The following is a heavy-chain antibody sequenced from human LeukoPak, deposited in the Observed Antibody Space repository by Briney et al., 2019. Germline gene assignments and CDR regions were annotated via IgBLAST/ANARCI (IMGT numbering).Heavy chain of an antibody. CDR2: IKSDGST. CDR1: GFTFSTYW. V-gene: IGHV3-74*01. D-gene: IGHD3-3*01. J-gene: IGHJ1*01. CDR3: ARAPSEIGGYYPEYFRH. Sequence: GGSQRLSCAASGFTFSTYWMHWVRQAPGKGLVWVSRIKSDGSTNYADSVKGRFTISRDNAKNTLSLQMNSLRPEDTGVYYCARAPSEIGGYYPEYFRHWGQGTLVTVSS.